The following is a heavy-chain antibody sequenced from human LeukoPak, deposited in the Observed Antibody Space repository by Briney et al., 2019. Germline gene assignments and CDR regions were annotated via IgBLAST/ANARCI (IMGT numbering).Heavy chain of an antibody. Sequence: GGSLRLSCAASGFTFSSYSMNWVRQAPGKGLEWVSSISSSSTYTYFADSVKGRFTISRDNAKNSLYPQMNSLRAEDTAVYYCARDSDYYDSSGYYYFDYWGQGTLVTVSS. D-gene: IGHD3-22*01. CDR1: GFTFSSYS. V-gene: IGHV3-21*01. J-gene: IGHJ4*02. CDR3: ARDSDYYDSSGYYYFDY. CDR2: ISSSSTYT.